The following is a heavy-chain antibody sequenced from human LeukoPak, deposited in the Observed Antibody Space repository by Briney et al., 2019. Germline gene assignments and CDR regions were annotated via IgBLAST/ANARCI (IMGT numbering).Heavy chain of an antibody. CDR3: ARELRGSPPFHH. D-gene: IGHD3-10*01. V-gene: IGHV4-61*01. CDR2: IYYSGSP. J-gene: IGHJ1*01. Sequence: SETLSLTCTVSGGSVSSGSLYCNWIRHPPGKGLGCIVYIYYSGSPTYNPSLNSRVNISVDTSNNQYSLKLSPVTAADTAVYYCARELRGSPPFHHSGQGTLVTVSS. CDR1: GGSVSSGSLY.